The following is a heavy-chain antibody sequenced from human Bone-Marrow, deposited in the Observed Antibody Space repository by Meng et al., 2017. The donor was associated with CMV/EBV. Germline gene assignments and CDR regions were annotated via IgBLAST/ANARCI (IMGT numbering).Heavy chain of an antibody. J-gene: IGHJ4*02. CDR3: ARGGGSSGFPEH. D-gene: IGHD3-22*01. CDR1: GYTFTSYG. CDR2: INPNSGGT. V-gene: IGHV1-2*02. Sequence: ASVKVSCKASGYTFTSYGISWVRQAPGQGLEWVGWINPNSGGTNYAQKFQGRVTVTRDTSIRTVYMELSSLRSDDTAVFYCARGGGSSGFPEHWGQGTQVTVSS.